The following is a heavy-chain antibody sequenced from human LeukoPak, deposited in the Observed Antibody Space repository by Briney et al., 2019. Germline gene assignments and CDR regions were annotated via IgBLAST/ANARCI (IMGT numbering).Heavy chain of an antibody. V-gene: IGHV3-49*03. CDR1: GFTFGDYA. D-gene: IGHD6-19*01. CDR3: TRGIAVAAEARGRDYSDY. CDR2: IRSKAYGGTT. Sequence: GGSLRLSCTASGFTFGDYAMSWFRQAPGKGLEWVGFIRSKAYGGTTEYAASVKGRFTISRDDSKSIAYLQMNSLKTEDTAVYYCTRGIAVAAEARGRDYSDYWGQGTLVTVSS. J-gene: IGHJ4*02.